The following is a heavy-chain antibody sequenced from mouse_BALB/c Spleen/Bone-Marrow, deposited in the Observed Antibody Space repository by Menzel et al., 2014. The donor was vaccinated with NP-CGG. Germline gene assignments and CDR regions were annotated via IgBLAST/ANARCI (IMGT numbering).Heavy chain of an antibody. CDR3: VRYYGSSYYYAMDY. D-gene: IGHD1-1*01. V-gene: IGHV10-1*02. CDR1: GFTFNTYA. Sequence: DVHLVESGGGLVQPKGSLKLSCAASGFTFNTYAMNWVRQAPGKGLEWVARIRSKSNNYATCYADSVKDRFTISRDDSQSMLYLQMNNLKIEDTAMYYCVRYYGSSYYYAMDYWGQGTSVTVSS. CDR2: IRSKSNNYAT. J-gene: IGHJ4*01.